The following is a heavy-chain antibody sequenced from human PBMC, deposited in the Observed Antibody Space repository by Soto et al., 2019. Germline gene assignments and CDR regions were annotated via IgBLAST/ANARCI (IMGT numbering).Heavy chain of an antibody. D-gene: IGHD5-18*01. Sequence: EVQLVESGGGLVKPGGSLRLSCAASGFTFSSYSMNWVRQAPGKGLEWVSSISSSSSYIYYADSVKGRFTISRDNDKNSLYLQMNSLSAEDTAVYYCARDQPGYSYGYGLGYWGQGTLVTVSS. CDR3: ARDQPGYSYGYGLGY. CDR1: GFTFSSYS. CDR2: ISSSSSYI. J-gene: IGHJ4*02. V-gene: IGHV3-21*01.